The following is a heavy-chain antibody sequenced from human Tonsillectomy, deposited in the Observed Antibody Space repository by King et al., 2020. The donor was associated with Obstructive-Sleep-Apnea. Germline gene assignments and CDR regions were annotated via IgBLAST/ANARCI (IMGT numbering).Heavy chain of an antibody. V-gene: IGHV3-11*01. J-gene: IGHJ4*02. D-gene: IGHD3-22*01. Sequence: HVQLVESGGGLVKPGGSLRLSCAASGFTFSDYYMSWIRQAPGKGLEWISYINKDGTTSHYADSVKGRFTVSGDSAKNSLYLHMSGLRAEDTAVYYCKFYYDGRDYYSDYWGQGMLVTVSA. CDR1: GFTFSDYY. CDR3: KFYYDGRDYYSDY. CDR2: INKDGTTS.